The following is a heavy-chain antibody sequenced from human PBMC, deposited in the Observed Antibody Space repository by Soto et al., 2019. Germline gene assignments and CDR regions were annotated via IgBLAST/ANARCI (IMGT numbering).Heavy chain of an antibody. D-gene: IGHD6-19*01. V-gene: IGHV4-31*03. Sequence: SETLSLTCTVSGGSITRGGYYWSWIRQHPGKGLEWIGYIYNSGTTYYNPSLKSRVTISVDTSKNQFSLKLTSVTAADTAVYYCARRYSSGFDYWGQGTLVTVSS. J-gene: IGHJ4*02. CDR1: GGSITRGGYY. CDR2: IYNSGTT. CDR3: ARRYSSGFDY.